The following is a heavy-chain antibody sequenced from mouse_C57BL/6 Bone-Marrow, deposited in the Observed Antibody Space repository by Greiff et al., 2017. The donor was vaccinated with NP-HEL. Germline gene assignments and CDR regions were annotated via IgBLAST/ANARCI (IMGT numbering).Heavy chain of an antibody. Sequence: EVKLVESGGDLVKPGGSLKLSCAASGFTFSSYGMSWVRQTPDKRLEWVATLSSGGSYTYYPDSVKGRFTISRDNAKNTLYLQMSSLKSEDTAMYYCARHYDYDWFAYWGQGTLVTVSA. CDR3: ARHYDYDWFAY. J-gene: IGHJ3*01. D-gene: IGHD2-4*01. V-gene: IGHV5-6*01. CDR2: LSSGGSYT. CDR1: GFTFSSYG.